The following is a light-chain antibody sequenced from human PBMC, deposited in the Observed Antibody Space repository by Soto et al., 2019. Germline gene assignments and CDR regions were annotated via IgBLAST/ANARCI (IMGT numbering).Light chain of an antibody. J-gene: IGLJ2*01. CDR3: SSYTSSSTGVA. V-gene: IGLV2-14*01. CDR2: EVS. CDR1: SSDVGGYNY. Sequence: QSALTQPASVSGSPGQSITISCTGTSSDVGGYNYVSWHQQHPGKAPKLMIYEVSNRPSGVSNRFSGSKSGNTASLTISGLRAEDEADSYCSSYTSSSTGVAFGGGTQLTVL.